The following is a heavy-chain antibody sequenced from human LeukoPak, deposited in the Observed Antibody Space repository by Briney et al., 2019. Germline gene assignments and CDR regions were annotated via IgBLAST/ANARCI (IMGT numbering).Heavy chain of an antibody. D-gene: IGHD6-19*01. J-gene: IGHJ4*02. CDR3: AMGYSSGWYYFDY. Sequence: ASVTVSCKVSGYTLTELSMHWVRQAPGKGLEWMGGFDPEDGETIYAQKFQGRVTMTEDTSTDTAYTELSSLRSEDTAVYYCAMGYSSGWYYFDYWGQGTLVTVSS. V-gene: IGHV1-24*01. CDR1: GYTLTELS. CDR2: FDPEDGET.